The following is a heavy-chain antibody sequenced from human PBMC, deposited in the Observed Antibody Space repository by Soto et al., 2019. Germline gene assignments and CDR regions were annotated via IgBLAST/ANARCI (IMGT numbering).Heavy chain of an antibody. CDR1: GFTFSSYA. CDR2: ISGSGGST. CDR3: AKDRGYSSSWPLEFDY. Sequence: GGSLRLSCAASGFTFSSYAMSWVRQAPGKGLEWVSAISGSGGSTYYADSVKGRFTISRDNSKNTLYLQMNSLRAEDTAVYYCAKDRGYSSSWPLEFDYWGQGTLVTVSS. V-gene: IGHV3-23*01. J-gene: IGHJ4*02. D-gene: IGHD6-13*01.